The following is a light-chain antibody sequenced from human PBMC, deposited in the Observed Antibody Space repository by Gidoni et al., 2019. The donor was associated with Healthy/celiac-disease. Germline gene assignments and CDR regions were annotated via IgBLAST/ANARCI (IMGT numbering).Light chain of an antibody. CDR3: QQRYSTPHT. J-gene: IGKJ2*01. CDR2: AAS. V-gene: IGKV1-39*01. Sequence: DSQMTQSPSSLSASVGDRVTLTCRASQSISSYLNWYQQKPGKAPKLLIYAASSLHSGVPSRFSGSGSGTDFTLTISSLQPEDFATYYCQQRYSTPHTFGQGTKLEIK. CDR1: QSISSY.